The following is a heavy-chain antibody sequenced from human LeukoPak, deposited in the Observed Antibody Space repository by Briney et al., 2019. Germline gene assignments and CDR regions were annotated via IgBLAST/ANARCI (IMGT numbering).Heavy chain of an antibody. V-gene: IGHV1-69*04. CDR3: ARAASGRFDY. CDR1: GGTFSSYA. CDR2: IIPILGIA. D-gene: IGHD6-25*01. Sequence: SVKVSCKASGGTFSSYAISWVRQAPGQGLEWMGRIIPILGIANYAQKFQGRVTITADKSTSTAYMELSSLRSEDTAIYYCARAASGRFDYWGQGTLVTVSS. J-gene: IGHJ4*02.